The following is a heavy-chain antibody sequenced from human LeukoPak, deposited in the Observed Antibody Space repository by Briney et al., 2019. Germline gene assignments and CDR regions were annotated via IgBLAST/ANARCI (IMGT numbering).Heavy chain of an antibody. D-gene: IGHD4-17*01. J-gene: IGHJ4*02. CDR1: GFTFSDYY. CDR2: ISSSGSTI. CDR3: ARVRDYGDYPPDY. V-gene: IGHV3-11*04. Sequence: PGGSLRLSCAASGFTFSDYYMSWIRQAPGKGLEWVSYISSSGSTIYYADSVKGRFTISRDNAKNSLYLQMNSLRAEDTAVYYCARVRDYGDYPPDYWGQGTLVTVSS.